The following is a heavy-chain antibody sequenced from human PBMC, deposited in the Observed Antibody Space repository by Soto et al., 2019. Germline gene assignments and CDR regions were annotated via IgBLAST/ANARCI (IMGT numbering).Heavy chain of an antibody. CDR3: ARDTAGGYSYGIDAFDI. D-gene: IGHD5-18*01. Sequence: GASVKVSCKAPGYTFTEYYMHWVRQAPGQGLEWMGWINPNSGGTNYAQKFQGRVTMTRDTSISTAYMELSRLRSDDTAVYYCARDTAGGYSYGIDAFDIWSQGTMVTVSS. CDR1: GYTFTEYY. V-gene: IGHV1-2*02. J-gene: IGHJ3*02. CDR2: INPNSGGT.